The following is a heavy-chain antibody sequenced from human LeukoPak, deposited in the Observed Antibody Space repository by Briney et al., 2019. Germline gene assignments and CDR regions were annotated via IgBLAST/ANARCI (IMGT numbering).Heavy chain of an antibody. CDR3: ARPLAMVTHREHDAFDI. Sequence: SETLSLTCTASGCSISSGYYWGWIRQPPGKGLEWIGSIYHSGSTYYNPSLKSRVTISVDTSKNQFSLKLSSVTAADTAVYYCARPLAMVTHREHDAFDIWGQGTMVTVSS. CDR1: GCSISSGYY. D-gene: IGHD5-18*01. CDR2: IYHSGST. V-gene: IGHV4-38-2*02. J-gene: IGHJ3*02.